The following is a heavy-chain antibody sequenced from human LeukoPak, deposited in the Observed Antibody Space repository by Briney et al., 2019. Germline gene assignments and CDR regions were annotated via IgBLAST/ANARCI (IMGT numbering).Heavy chain of an antibody. D-gene: IGHD1-26*01. J-gene: IGHJ4*02. Sequence: GGSLRLSCAASGFTFSSYGMHWVRQAPGKGLEWVAVISYDGSNKYYADSVKGRFTISRDNSKNTLYLQRNSLRAEDTAVYYCARGRWELLYGEFDYWGQGTLVTVSS. CDR2: ISYDGSNK. V-gene: IGHV3-30*03. CDR3: ARGRWELLYGEFDY. CDR1: GFTFSSYG.